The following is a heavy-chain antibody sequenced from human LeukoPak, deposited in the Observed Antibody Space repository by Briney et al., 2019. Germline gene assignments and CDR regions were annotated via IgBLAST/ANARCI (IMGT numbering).Heavy chain of an antibody. CDR3: AIRHNYDILTGYYSPRTTDAFDI. CDR1: GYSFTSYW. Sequence: NLGESLKISCKGSGYSFTSYWIGWVRQMPGKGLEWMGIIYPGDSDTRYSPSFQGQVTISADKSISTAYLQWSSLKASDTAMYYCAIRHNYDILTGYYSPRTTDAFDIWGQGTMVTVSS. CDR2: IYPGDSDT. J-gene: IGHJ3*02. D-gene: IGHD3-9*01. V-gene: IGHV5-51*01.